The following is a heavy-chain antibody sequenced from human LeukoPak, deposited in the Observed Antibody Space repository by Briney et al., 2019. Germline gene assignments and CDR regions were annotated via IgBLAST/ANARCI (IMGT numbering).Heavy chain of an antibody. V-gene: IGHV3-23*01. CDR1: GFTFISYA. J-gene: IGHJ4*02. D-gene: IGHD1-20*01. CDR2: ISAGGGTI. CDR3: ANLGNWNDVRDY. Sequence: GGSLRLSCAASGFTFISYAMTWVRQAPGKGLEWVSAISAGGGTILYADSAKGRFTISRDNSKNTLYLQMNSLRAEDTAVYYCANLGNWNDVRDYWGQGTLVTVSS.